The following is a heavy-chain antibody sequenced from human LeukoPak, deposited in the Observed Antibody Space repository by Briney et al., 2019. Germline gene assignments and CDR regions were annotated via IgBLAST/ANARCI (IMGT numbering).Heavy chain of an antibody. J-gene: IGHJ3*02. Sequence: PGGSLRLSCAASGFTFDDYAMHWVRQAPGKGLEWVSGISWNSGSIGYADSVKGQFTISRDNAKNSLYLQMNSLRAEDTALYYCAKSSGIVVVPAAPGGAFDIWGQGTMVTVSS. CDR1: GFTFDDYA. CDR2: ISWNSGSI. D-gene: IGHD2-2*01. CDR3: AKSSGIVVVPAAPGGAFDI. V-gene: IGHV3-9*01.